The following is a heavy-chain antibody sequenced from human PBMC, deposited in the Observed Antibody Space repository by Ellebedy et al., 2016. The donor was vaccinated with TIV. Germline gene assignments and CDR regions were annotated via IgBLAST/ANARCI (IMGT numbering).Heavy chain of an antibody. Sequence: SETLSLXXTVSGGSISSYYWSWIRQPPGKGLEWIGYIYYSGSTNYNPSLKSRVTISVDTSKNQFSLKLSSVTAADTAVYYCAKDYVSGSYYYYYQGMDVWGQGTTVTVSS. J-gene: IGHJ6*02. CDR2: IYYSGST. V-gene: IGHV4-59*01. CDR3: AKDYVSGSYYYYYQGMDV. D-gene: IGHD3-10*01. CDR1: GGSISSYY.